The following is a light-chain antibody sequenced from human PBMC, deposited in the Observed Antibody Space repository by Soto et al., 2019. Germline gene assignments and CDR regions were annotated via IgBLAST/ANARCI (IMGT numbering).Light chain of an antibody. CDR3: AVWDARLSGYV. Sequence: GSSSNIGSDNVNWYQQLPGTAPKLLMYKNNQRPSGVPDRFSGSKSGTSASLAISGLQSEDEAGYYCAVWDARLSGYVFGTGTKVTVL. CDR2: KNN. V-gene: IGLV1-44*01. CDR1: SSNIGSDN. J-gene: IGLJ1*01.